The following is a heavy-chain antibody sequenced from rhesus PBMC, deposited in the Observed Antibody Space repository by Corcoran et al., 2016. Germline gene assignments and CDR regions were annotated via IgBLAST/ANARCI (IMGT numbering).Heavy chain of an antibody. Sequence: QVQLQESGPGVVKPSETLSLTCAVSGYSISSGYDWSWIRQPPGKGLEWIGYIYGNSGSTNSNPSLKNRGTISKDTAKNQFSLKLGSVTAADAAVYYCARVSGNIDYWGQGVLVTVSS. D-gene: IGHD6-25*01. CDR2: IYGNSGST. CDR3: ARVSGNIDY. V-gene: IGHV4-76*01. CDR1: GYSISSGYD. J-gene: IGHJ4*01.